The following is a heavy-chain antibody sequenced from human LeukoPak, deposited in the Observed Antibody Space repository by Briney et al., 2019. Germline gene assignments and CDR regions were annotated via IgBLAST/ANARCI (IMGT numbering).Heavy chain of an antibody. CDR3: ASHVVTTWWDYFDY. CDR2: IYYSGST. D-gene: IGHD4-23*01. Sequence: PSETLSLTCTVSGGSISSYYWSWIRQPPGKGLEWIGYIYYSGSTNYNPSLKSRVTISVDTSKNHFSLNLSSVTAADTAVYYCASHVVTTWWDYFDYSGQGTLVTVSS. CDR1: GGSISSYY. J-gene: IGHJ4*02. V-gene: IGHV4-59*08.